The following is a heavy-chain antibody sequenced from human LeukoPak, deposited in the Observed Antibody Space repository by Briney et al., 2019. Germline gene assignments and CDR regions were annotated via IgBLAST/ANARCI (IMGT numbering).Heavy chain of an antibody. V-gene: IGHV4-61*01. CDR1: GGSISSSSYY. J-gene: IGHJ4*02. CDR3: AATDFWSGYFYFDY. CDR2: IYYSGST. Sequence: MTSETLSLTCTVSGGSISSSSYYWSWIRQPPGKGLEWIGYIYYSGSTNYNPSLKSRVTISVDTSKNQFSLKLSSVTAADTAVYYCAATDFWSGYFYFDYWGQGTLVTVSS. D-gene: IGHD3-3*01.